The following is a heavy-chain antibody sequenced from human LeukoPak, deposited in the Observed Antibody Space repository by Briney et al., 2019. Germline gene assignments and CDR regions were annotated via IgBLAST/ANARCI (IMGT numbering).Heavy chain of an antibody. CDR3: ARDFRPFIPAPAAFDY. J-gene: IGHJ4*02. D-gene: IGHD6-13*01. Sequence: GGSLRLSCAASGFTFNNYDMHWVRQAPGKGLEWVAFIRYDGSNKYYADSVKGRFTISRDNSKNTLFLQMNSLRAEDTAVYYCARDFRPFIPAPAAFDYWGQGTLVTVSS. V-gene: IGHV3-30*02. CDR2: IRYDGSNK. CDR1: GFTFNNYD.